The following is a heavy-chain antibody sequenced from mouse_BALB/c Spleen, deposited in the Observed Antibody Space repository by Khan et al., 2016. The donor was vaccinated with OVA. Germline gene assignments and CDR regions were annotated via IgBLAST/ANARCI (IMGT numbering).Heavy chain of an antibody. Sequence: VQLQESGPGLVAPSQSLSITCTVSGFSLTNYGVNWVRQPPGKGLEWLGIIWAGGSTNYNSALMSRVTIRKDNAKSQVFLKMNSLQTDDTAMYYCARETAYYGNYEAMDYWGQGTSVTVSP. D-gene: IGHD2-10*01. J-gene: IGHJ4*01. CDR1: GFSLTNYG. V-gene: IGHV2-9*02. CDR3: ARETAYYGNYEAMDY. CDR2: IWAGGST.